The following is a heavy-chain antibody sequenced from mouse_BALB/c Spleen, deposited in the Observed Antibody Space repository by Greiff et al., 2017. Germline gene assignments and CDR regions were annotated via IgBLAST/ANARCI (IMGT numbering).Heavy chain of an antibody. CDR2: IWGGGST. V-gene: IGHV2-6-5*01. Sequence: VMLVESGPGLVAPSQSLSITCTVSGFSLTDYGVSWIRQPPGKGLEWLGVIWGGGSTYYNSALKSRLSISKDNSKSQVFLKMNSLQTDDTAMYYCAKHGITTVVATDYFDYWGQGTTLTVSS. CDR1: GFSLTDYG. J-gene: IGHJ2*01. D-gene: IGHD1-1*01. CDR3: AKHGITTVVATDYFDY.